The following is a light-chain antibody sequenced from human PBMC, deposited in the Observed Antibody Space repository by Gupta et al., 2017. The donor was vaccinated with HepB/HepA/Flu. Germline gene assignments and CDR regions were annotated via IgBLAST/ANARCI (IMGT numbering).Light chain of an antibody. Sequence: IQIAPFPSPLSASIGVRFTIPCRARAQFNRWLAWYQQKPGRAPKLLINQASNLENGVSSRFRGSGSGTEFTLTISSLQPDDFATYYCQHFHSYPWTFGQGTKVEVK. CDR3: QHFHSYPWT. V-gene: IGKV1-5*03. CDR1: AQFNRW. J-gene: IGKJ1*01. CDR2: QAS.